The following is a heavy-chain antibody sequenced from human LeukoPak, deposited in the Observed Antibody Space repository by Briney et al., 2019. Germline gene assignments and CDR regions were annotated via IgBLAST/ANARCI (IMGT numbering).Heavy chain of an antibody. V-gene: IGHV3-23*01. Sequence: PGGSLRLSCAASGFTFSSFAMSWVRQAPGKGLEWVSVITGSGGSTFYADSVKGRFTISRDNSKNTLYLQMNSLRADDTAVYYCAKDHYLIDYWGQGTLVTVSS. D-gene: IGHD1-26*01. CDR3: AKDHYLIDY. J-gene: IGHJ4*02. CDR1: GFTFSSFA. CDR2: ITGSGGST.